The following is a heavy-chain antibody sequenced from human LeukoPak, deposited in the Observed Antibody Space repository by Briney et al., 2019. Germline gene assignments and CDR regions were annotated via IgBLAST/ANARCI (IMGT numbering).Heavy chain of an antibody. J-gene: IGHJ4*02. CDR2: ISGSGGST. V-gene: IGHV3-23*01. CDR3: AKDRLWPNQYYFDY. D-gene: IGHD5-18*01. CDR1: GFTFSSYE. Sequence: GGSLRLSCAASGFTFSSYEMNWVRQAPGKGLEWVSAISGSGGSTYYADSVKGRFTISRDNSKNTLYLQMNSLRAEDTAVYYCAKDRLWPNQYYFDYWGQGTLVTVSS.